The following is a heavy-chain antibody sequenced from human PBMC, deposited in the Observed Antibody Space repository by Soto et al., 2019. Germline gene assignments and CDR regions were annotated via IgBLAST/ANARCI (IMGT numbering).Heavy chain of an antibody. V-gene: IGHV3-49*03. CDR1: GFTFGDYA. CDR3: ILQVRSHFEGFLDY. D-gene: IGHD3-9*01. CDR2: IRSKAYGGTT. Sequence: GGSLRLSCTASGFTFGDYAMSWFRQAPGKGLEWVGFIRSKAYGGTTEYAASVKGRFTISRDDSKSIAYLQMNSLKTEDTAVYYCILQVRSHFEGFLDYWGQGTLVTVSS. J-gene: IGHJ4*02.